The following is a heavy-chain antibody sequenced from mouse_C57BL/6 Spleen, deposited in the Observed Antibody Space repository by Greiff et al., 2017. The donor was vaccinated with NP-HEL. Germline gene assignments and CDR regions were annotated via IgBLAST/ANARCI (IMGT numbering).Heavy chain of an antibody. J-gene: IGHJ3*01. D-gene: IGHD2-4*01. Sequence: QVQLQQSGAELVKPGASVKMSCKASGYTFTSYWITWMKQRPGQGLEWIGDIYPGSGSTNCNEKFKSKATLTVDTSSSTAYMQLSSLTSEDSAVYYCARHYDYDDWFAYWGQGTLVTVSA. CDR1: GYTFTSYW. CDR3: ARHYDYDDWFAY. V-gene: IGHV1-55*01. CDR2: IYPGSGST.